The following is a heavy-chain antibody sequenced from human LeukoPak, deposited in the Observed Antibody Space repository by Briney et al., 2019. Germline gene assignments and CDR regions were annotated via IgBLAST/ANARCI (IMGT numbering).Heavy chain of an antibody. J-gene: IGHJ4*02. V-gene: IGHV1-69*05. CDR3: ARDSSGYYYAYFDY. CDR1: GGTFSSYA. Sequence: SVKVSCKASGGTFSSYAISWVRQAPGQGLEWMGGIIPIFGTANYAQKFQGRVTITRDTSATTAYMELSSLRSEDTAVYYCARDSSGYYYAYFDYWGQGTLVTVSS. D-gene: IGHD3-22*01. CDR2: IIPIFGTA.